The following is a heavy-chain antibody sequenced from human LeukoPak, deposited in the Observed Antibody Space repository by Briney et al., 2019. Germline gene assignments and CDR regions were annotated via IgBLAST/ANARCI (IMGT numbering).Heavy chain of an antibody. Sequence: GGSLRLSCAASGFTFSSYSMNWVRQAPGKGLEWVSYISTSSSTLYYADSVKGRFTISRDNAKNSLYLQMNYLRAEDTAVYYCARGQKRKYYDILTGYTIRMNWFDPWGQGTLVTVSS. CDR2: ISTSSSTL. D-gene: IGHD3-9*01. CDR3: ARGQKRKYYDILTGYTIRMNWFDP. CDR1: GFTFSSYS. V-gene: IGHV3-48*01. J-gene: IGHJ5*02.